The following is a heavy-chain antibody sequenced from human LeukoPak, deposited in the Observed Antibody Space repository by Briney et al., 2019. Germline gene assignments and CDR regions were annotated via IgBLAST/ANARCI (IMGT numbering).Heavy chain of an antibody. CDR3: ARDQAPRMITFGGPRRWFDP. J-gene: IGHJ5*02. D-gene: IGHD3-16*01. Sequence: VASVKVSCKASGYTFTGYYMHWVRQAPGQGLEWMGWINPNSGGTNYAQKFQGRVTMTRDTSISTAYMELSRLRSDDTAVYYCARDQAPRMITFGGPRRWFDPWGQGTLVTVSS. CDR1: GYTFTGYY. V-gene: IGHV1-2*02. CDR2: INPNSGGT.